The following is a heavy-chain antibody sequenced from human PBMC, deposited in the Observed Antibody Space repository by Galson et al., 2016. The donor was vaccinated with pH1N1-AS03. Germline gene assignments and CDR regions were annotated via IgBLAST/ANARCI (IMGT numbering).Heavy chain of an antibody. V-gene: IGHV6-1*01. CDR3: ARDHLGAGPAFDY. CDR1: GDSVSSNTAA. D-gene: IGHD1-26*01. CDR2: TYYRSKWYKRYN. J-gene: IGHJ4*02. Sequence: CAISGDSVSSNTAAWNWIRQSPSRGLEWLGRTYYRSKWYKRYNDYAVSVESRITTNPDTSKNQFSLQLNSVTPEDTAVYYCARDHLGAGPAFDYWGQGTLVTVTS.